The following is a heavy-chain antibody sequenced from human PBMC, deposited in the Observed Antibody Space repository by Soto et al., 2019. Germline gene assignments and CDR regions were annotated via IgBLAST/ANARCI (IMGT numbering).Heavy chain of an antibody. V-gene: IGHV1-69*13. CDR1: GGTFSSYD. CDR3: AARYSSGSFDY. Sequence: SVKVCCKASGGTFSSYDISWVRQAHGQRLEWXGXXXPXFXPXNXXXXAQGRVTIAADESTSIAYMEPSSWRSKDTAVYNCAARYSSGSFDYWGKGSLV. D-gene: IGHD3-22*01. CDR2: XXPXFXPX. J-gene: IGHJ4*02.